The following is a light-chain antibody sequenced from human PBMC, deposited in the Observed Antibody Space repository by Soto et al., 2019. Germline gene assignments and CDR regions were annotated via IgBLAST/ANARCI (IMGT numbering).Light chain of an antibody. V-gene: IGKV3-20*01. CDR2: DAD. CDR1: HSVSSTF. Sequence: VLTQSPATLSLSPGERATLTCSASHSVSSTFLAWYQQKPGQAPTLLIYDADTRATGIPDRFSGSGFGTHFTLTISSLEPEDFAMYYCQQSASSVTFGQGTRLEIK. CDR3: QQSASSVT. J-gene: IGKJ5*01.